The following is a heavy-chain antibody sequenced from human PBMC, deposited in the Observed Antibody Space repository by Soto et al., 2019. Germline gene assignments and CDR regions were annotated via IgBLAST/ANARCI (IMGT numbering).Heavy chain of an antibody. CDR1: GFTFSSYW. J-gene: IGHJ5*02. CDR2: IKQDGSEK. Sequence: GGSLRLSCAASGFTFSSYWMSWVRQAPGKGLEWVANIKQDGSEKYYVDSVKGRFTISRDNAKNSLYLQMNSLSAEDTAVYYCARDFRIAAADPGYAPPGPGRFDPWGQGTLVTVSS. D-gene: IGHD6-13*01. V-gene: IGHV3-7*01. CDR3: ARDFRIAAADPGYAPPGPGRFDP.